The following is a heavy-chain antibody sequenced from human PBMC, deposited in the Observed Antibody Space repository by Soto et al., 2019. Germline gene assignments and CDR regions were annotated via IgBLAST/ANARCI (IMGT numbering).Heavy chain of an antibody. CDR2: ISAHNGNT. CDR1: GYTFTSYG. D-gene: IGHD3-16*01. V-gene: IGHV1-18*01. CDR3: ARGGHGDY. J-gene: IGHJ4*02. Sequence: QVHLVQSGAEVKKPGASVKVSCKASGYTFTSYGITWVRQAPGQGLEWMGWISAHNGNTDYAQKLQGRVIVTRDTSTSTAYMALRSLISDGPAVYYCARGGHGDYWGQGALVTVSS.